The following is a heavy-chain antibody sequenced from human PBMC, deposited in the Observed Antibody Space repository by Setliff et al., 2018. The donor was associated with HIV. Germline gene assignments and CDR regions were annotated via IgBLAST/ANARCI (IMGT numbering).Heavy chain of an antibody. D-gene: IGHD5-12*01. Sequence: GASEKVASKASGYNFNNYGISWVRQAPGQGLEWMGWINTHSGYTNYAQNVQGRVTVTMDTSTSTAYMELRSLKSDDPAVYYCARGKTWLRFLDYWGQGTLVTVSS. CDR3: ARGKTWLRFLDY. CDR2: INTHSGYT. CDR1: GYNFNNYG. J-gene: IGHJ4*02. V-gene: IGHV1-18*01.